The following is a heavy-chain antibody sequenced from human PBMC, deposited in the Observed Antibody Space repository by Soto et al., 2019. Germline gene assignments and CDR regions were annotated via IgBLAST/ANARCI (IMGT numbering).Heavy chain of an antibody. D-gene: IGHD2-8*02. V-gene: IGHV3-7*04. CDR3: VRGGGVFDI. CDR2: IRQDGSDK. CDR1: EFRFSMYW. J-gene: IGHJ3*02. Sequence: EVQLVESGGGLVQPGGSLRLSCAASEFRFSMYWMNWVRQAPGKGLEWVATIRQDGSDKYYVDSVKDRFTICRDNAKNSRYRQRNSLRAEDTAVYYCVRGGGVFDIWVQVTMVTVSS.